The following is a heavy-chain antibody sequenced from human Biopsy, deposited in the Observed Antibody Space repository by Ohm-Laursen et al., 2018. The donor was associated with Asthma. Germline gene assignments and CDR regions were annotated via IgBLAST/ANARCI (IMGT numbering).Heavy chain of an antibody. V-gene: IGHV1-18*01. Sequence: ASVKVSCKTSGYTFNTAGTTWVRQAPGQGLEWMGWISVYNGNTKVAQKLQDRVTMITDTSTSTAYMELRSLRSDDTAVYFCARAVDYSHYYGIDVWGQGTTVTVS. J-gene: IGHJ6*02. CDR2: ISVYNGNT. CDR3: ARAVDYSHYYGIDV. CDR1: GYTFNTAG. D-gene: IGHD3-10*01.